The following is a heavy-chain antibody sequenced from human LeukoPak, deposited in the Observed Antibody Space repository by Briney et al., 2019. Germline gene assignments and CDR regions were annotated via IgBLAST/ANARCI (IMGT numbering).Heavy chain of an antibody. V-gene: IGHV4-38-2*02. CDR1: GYSISSGYY. J-gene: IGHJ4*02. D-gene: IGHD6-19*01. CDR3: ARDRIAVAGTFDY. Sequence: SETLSLTCTVSGYSISSGYYWGWIRQPPGKGLEWIGSIYHSGSTYYNPSLKSRVTISVDTSKNQFSLKLSSVTAADTAVYYCARDRIAVAGTFDYWGQGTLVTVSS. CDR2: IYHSGST.